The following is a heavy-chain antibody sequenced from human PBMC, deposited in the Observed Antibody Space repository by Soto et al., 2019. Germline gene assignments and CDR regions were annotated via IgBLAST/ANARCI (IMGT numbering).Heavy chain of an antibody. D-gene: IGHD2-2*01. Sequence: PSETLSLTCSVSGDYIHVGGYNWTWIRQRPGKGLEWMGYIYYTGKTYYNPSLESRLTMSVDRSKNQFSLRLTSVTAADTAVYFCGRDLTSNANCIDPWGQGTLVTVSS. J-gene: IGHJ5*02. V-gene: IGHV4-30-4*01. CDR1: GDYIHVGGYN. CDR2: IYYTGKT. CDR3: GRDLTSNANCIDP.